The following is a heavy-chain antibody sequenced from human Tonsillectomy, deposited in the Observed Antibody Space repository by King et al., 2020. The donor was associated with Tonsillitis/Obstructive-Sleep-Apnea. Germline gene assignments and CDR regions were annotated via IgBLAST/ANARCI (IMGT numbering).Heavy chain of an antibody. CDR3: AREGVTVTREGVYYYYGMDV. V-gene: IGHV3-48*03. Sequence: VQLVESGGGLVQPGGSLRLSCAASGFTFSSCEMNWVRQAPGKGLEWVSYISSGGTPIYYADSVKGRFTISRDNAKNSLFLQMDSLRAEDTAVYYCAREGVTVTREGVYYYYGMDVWGQGTTVTVSS. D-gene: IGHD4-17*01. J-gene: IGHJ6*02. CDR2: ISSGGTPI. CDR1: GFTFSSCE.